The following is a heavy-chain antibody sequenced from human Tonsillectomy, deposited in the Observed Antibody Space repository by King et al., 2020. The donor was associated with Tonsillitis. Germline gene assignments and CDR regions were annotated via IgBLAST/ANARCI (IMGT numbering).Heavy chain of an antibody. CDR3: ARDDGSGSSYYYGMNV. D-gene: IGHD3-10*01. V-gene: IGHV4-4*07. CDR2: IYSSGGT. Sequence: VQLQESVPGLVKPSETLSLTCAVSGGSISSYYWSWIRQPAGKGLEWIGLIYSSGGTNYHPSPKSRVTISVDMSKNPFSLKLSSVTAADTAVYYCARDDGSGSSYYYGMNVWGQGTTVTVSS. J-gene: IGHJ6*02. CDR1: GGSISSYY.